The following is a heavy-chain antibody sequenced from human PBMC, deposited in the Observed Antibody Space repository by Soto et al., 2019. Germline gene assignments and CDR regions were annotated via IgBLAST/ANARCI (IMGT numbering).Heavy chain of an antibody. J-gene: IGHJ6*02. CDR2: IYWDDDK. V-gene: IGHV2-5*02. Sequence: QITLKESGPTLVKPTQTLTLTCTFSGFSLSTSGVGVGWIRQPPGKALEWLALIYWDDDKRYSPSLKSRLTITKDTSKNQVVLTMTNMDPVDTATYYCAHSSYCSSTSCYGRYYYYGMDVWGQGTTVTVSS. D-gene: IGHD2-2*01. CDR1: GFSLSTSGVG. CDR3: AHSSYCSSTSCYGRYYYYGMDV.